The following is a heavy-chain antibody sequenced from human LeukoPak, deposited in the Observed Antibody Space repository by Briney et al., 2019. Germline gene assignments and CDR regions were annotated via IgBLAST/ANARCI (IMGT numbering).Heavy chain of an antibody. CDR2: ISSSSSSI. J-gene: IGHJ3*02. Sequence: GGSLRLSCAGSGFTFSTYSMNWVRQAPGKGLEWVSFISSSSSSIYYADSLKGRFTISRDNANNSLYLQMNSLRAEDTAVYYCAREYCKGGSCYNDAFDIWGQATMVTVSS. CDR3: AREYCKGGSCYNDAFDI. V-gene: IGHV3-21*01. D-gene: IGHD2-15*01. CDR1: GFTFSTYS.